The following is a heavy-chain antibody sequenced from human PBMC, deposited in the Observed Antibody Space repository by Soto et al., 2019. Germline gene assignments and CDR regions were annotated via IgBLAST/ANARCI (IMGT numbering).Heavy chain of an antibody. CDR3: ARQSNWNDVQYYYGMDV. CDR1: GYSFTSYW. D-gene: IGHD1-1*01. Sequence: PGESLKISCKGSGYSFTSYWISWVRQMPGKGLEWMGRIDPSDSYTNYSPSFQGHVTISADKSISTAYLQWSSLKASDTAMYYCARQSNWNDVQYYYGMDVWGQGTTVTVSS. V-gene: IGHV5-10-1*01. J-gene: IGHJ6*02. CDR2: IDPSDSYT.